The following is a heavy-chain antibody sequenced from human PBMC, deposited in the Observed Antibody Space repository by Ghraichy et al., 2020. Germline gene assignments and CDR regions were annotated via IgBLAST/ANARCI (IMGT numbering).Heavy chain of an antibody. J-gene: IGHJ4*02. CDR2: IKQDGSEK. CDR1: GFTFSSYW. CDR3: ASRDVDTAMVIDY. D-gene: IGHD5-18*01. Sequence: GSRRLSCAASGFTFSSYWMSWVRQAPGKGLEWVANIKQDGSEKYYVDSVKGRFTISRDNAKNSLYLQMNSLRAEDTAVYYCASRDVDTAMVIDYWGQGTLVTVSS. V-gene: IGHV3-7*03.